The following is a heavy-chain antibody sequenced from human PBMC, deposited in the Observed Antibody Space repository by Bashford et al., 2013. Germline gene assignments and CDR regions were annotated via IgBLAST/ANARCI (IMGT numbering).Heavy chain of an antibody. D-gene: IGHD3-16*01. CDR3: AKTLWGGLTV. V-gene: IGHV5-10-1*01. Sequence: ESLKISCQGSGYXFPATTVSWVRQVPGKGLEWMGGLILVSLIPPTARPSKATSPSQLTSPSAPAYLQWSSLRASDTAIYYCAKTLWGGLTVWGQGTTVTVSS. CDR2: LILVSLIP. J-gene: IGHJ6*02. CDR1: GYXFPATT.